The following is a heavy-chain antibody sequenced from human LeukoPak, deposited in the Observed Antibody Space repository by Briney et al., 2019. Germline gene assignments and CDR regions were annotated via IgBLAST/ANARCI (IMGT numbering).Heavy chain of an antibody. J-gene: IGHJ4*02. CDR2: IKSKTDGGTT. Sequence: GGSLRLSCAASGFTFSNAWMSWVRQAPGKGLEWVGRIKSKTDGGTTDYAAPVKGRFTISRDDSKNTLYLQMNSLKTEDTAVYYCTTDPTPAWDSSGYYFDYWGQGTLVTVSS. CDR3: TTDPTPAWDSSGYYFDY. V-gene: IGHV3-15*01. CDR1: GFTFSNAW. D-gene: IGHD3-22*01.